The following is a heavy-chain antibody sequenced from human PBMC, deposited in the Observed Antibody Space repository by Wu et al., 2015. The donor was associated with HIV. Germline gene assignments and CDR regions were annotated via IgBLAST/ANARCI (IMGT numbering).Heavy chain of an antibody. Sequence: QVQLVQSGAEVKKPGSSVKVSCKASGGTFSSYGVNWVRQAPGQGLEWEGGIIPISRTANYAQKFLGRVTITTDESTTTVYMELNNLKSDDTAMYFCAKDRRYCSGDSCSSVWFDPWGQGTLVIVSS. V-gene: IGHV1-69*05. CDR2: IIPISRTA. D-gene: IGHD2-15*01. J-gene: IGHJ5*02. CDR1: GGTFSSYG. CDR3: AKDRRYCSGDSCSSVWFDP.